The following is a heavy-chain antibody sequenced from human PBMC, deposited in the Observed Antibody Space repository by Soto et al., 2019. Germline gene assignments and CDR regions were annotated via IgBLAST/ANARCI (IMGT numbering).Heavy chain of an antibody. D-gene: IGHD2-15*01. CDR3: ARDPPRVAATPGGMDV. Sequence: GGSLRLSCAASGFTFSSYSMNWVRQAPGKGLEWVSSISSSSSYIYYADSVKGRFTISRDNAKNSLYLQMNSLRAEDTAVYYCARDPPRVAATPGGMDVWGHGTTVTVSS. CDR1: GFTFSSYS. V-gene: IGHV3-21*01. CDR2: ISSSSSYI. J-gene: IGHJ6*02.